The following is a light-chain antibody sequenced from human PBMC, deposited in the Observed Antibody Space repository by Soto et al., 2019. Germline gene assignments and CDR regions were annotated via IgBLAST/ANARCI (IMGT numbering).Light chain of an antibody. CDR3: QRYTTSSWT. CDR1: QTIRNG. J-gene: IGKJ1*01. Sequence: DIQMTQSPSTLSASVGDRVTITCRASQTIRNGMAWFQQRPGKAPKLLIYGASTLESGVPTRFSGSGFGTEFTLTISSLQPDDIATYYCQRYTTSSWTFGQGTKVEIK. V-gene: IGKV1-5*03. CDR2: GAS.